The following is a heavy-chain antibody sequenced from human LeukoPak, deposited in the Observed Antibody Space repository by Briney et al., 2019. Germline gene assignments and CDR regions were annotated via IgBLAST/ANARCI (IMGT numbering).Heavy chain of an antibody. D-gene: IGHD2-21*02. V-gene: IGHV1-8*01. CDR1: GYTFTSYD. CDR2: MNPNSGNT. CDR3: ATFVVTAIGYTGKEYFQH. Sequence: ASVKVSCKASGYTFTSYDINWVRQATGQGLEWMGWMNPNSGNTGYAQKFQGRVTMTRNTSISTAYMELSSLRSEDTAVYYCATFVVTAIGYTGKEYFQHWGQGTLVTVSS. J-gene: IGHJ1*01.